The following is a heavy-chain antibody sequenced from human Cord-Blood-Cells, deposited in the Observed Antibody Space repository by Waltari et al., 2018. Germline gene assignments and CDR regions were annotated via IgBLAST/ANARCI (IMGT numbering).Heavy chain of an antibody. V-gene: IGHV3-30*02. CDR1: VLTSSSYG. Sequence: QVQLVESGGGVVQPGGSLRLSCAASVLTSSSYGMHWVRQAPGKGLEWVAFIRYDGSNKYYADSVKGRFTISRDNSKNTLYLQMNSLRAEDTAVYYCGVDYWGQGTLVTVSS. J-gene: IGHJ4*02. CDR3: GVDY. CDR2: IRYDGSNK.